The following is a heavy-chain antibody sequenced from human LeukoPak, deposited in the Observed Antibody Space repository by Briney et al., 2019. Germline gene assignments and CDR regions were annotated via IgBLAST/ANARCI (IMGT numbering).Heavy chain of an antibody. D-gene: IGHD3-10*01. CDR1: GFTFDDYG. J-gene: IGHJ4*02. CDR3: AKDKFDGSGSYYFDH. V-gene: IGHV3-20*04. CDR2: INWNGGST. Sequence: GGSLRLSCAASGFTFDDYGMSWVRQAPGKGLEWVSGINWNGGSTGYADSVKGRFTISRDNRQNSLYLQMNSLRTEDTALYYCAKDKFDGSGSYYFDHWGQGTLVTVSS.